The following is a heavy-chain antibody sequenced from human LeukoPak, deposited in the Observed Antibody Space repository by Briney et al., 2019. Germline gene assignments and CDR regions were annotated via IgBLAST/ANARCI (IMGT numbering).Heavy chain of an antibody. V-gene: IGHV3-7*03. CDR3: ARVGSRDYYGMDV. CDR1: GFTFSSYW. CDR2: INHNGNVN. J-gene: IGHJ6*02. Sequence: GGSLRLSCAASGFTFSSYWMNWARQAPGKGLEWVASINHNGNVNYYVDSVKGRFTISRDNAKNSLYLQMSNLRAEDTAVYYCARVGSRDYYGMDVWSQGTTVTVSS.